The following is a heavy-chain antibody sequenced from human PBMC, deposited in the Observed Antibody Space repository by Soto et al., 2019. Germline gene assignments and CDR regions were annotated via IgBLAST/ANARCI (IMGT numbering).Heavy chain of an antibody. V-gene: IGHV1-2*02. J-gene: IGHJ5*02. CDR1: GYTFTGYY. D-gene: IGHD3-10*01. CDR3: ARAPVVVLSGLPRACFDP. CDR2: INPNSGGT. Sequence: ASVKVSCKASGYTFTGYYMHWVRQAPGQGLEWMGWINPNSGGTNYAQKLQGRVTMTRDTSISTAYMELSRLRSDYTAVYYCARAPVVVLSGLPRACFDPWDQESRFRVSS.